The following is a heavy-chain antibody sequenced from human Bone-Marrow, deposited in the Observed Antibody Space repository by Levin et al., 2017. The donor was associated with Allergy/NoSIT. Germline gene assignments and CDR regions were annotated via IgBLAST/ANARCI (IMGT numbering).Heavy chain of an antibody. D-gene: IGHD3-3*01. CDR2: ISSSSTYI. J-gene: IGHJ6*02. V-gene: IGHV3-21*01. CDR3: ARPKTRTIFGVITTYYYYAMDV. Sequence: GESLKISCAASGFTFSSYSMNWVRQAPGKGLEWVSSISSSSTYIYYADSVKGRFTVSRDNAKNSLYLQMSSLRAEDMAVYHCARPKTRTIFGVITTYYYYAMDVWGQGTSVTVSS. CDR1: GFTFSSYS.